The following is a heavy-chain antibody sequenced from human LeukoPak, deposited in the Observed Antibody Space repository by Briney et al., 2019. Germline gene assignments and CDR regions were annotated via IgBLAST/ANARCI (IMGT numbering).Heavy chain of an antibody. CDR2: INAGNGNT. CDR1: GYTLTSYA. CDR3: ARACGDWVCYFDY. V-gene: IGHV1-3*01. Sequence: ASVKVSCKASGYTLTSYAMHWVRQAPGQRLEWMGWINAGNGNTKYSQKFQGRVTMTTDTSTSTAYMELRSLRSDDTAVYYCARACGDWVCYFDYWGQGTLVTVSS. D-gene: IGHD2-21*02. J-gene: IGHJ4*02.